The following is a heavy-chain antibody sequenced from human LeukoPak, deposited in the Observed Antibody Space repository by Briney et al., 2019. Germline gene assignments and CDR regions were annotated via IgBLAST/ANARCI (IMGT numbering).Heavy chain of an antibody. Sequence: GGSLRLSCAASGLTFSSYGMHWVRQAPGKGLEWVALIWYDGSNKYYADSVKGRFTISRDNSRNTLYLQMNSLRAEDTALYCCARDYGSGIDCWGQGTLVTVSS. J-gene: IGHJ4*02. D-gene: IGHD3-10*01. CDR1: GLTFSSYG. CDR3: ARDYGSGIDC. CDR2: IWYDGSNK. V-gene: IGHV3-33*01.